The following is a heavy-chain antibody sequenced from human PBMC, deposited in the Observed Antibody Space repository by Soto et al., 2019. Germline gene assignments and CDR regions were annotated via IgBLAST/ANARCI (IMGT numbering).Heavy chain of an antibody. J-gene: IGHJ3*02. V-gene: IGHV5-51*01. D-gene: IGHD6-13*01. Sequence: PGESLKISCKGSGYTFTDFWIGWVRHMPGKGLEWMGIIYPGDSDTRYSPSFQGQVTISADKSISTAFLQWTSLQAADTAIYYCARHVAAAGSSDDAFDIWGRGTMVT. CDR2: IYPGDSDT. CDR3: ARHVAAAGSSDDAFDI. CDR1: GYTFTDFW.